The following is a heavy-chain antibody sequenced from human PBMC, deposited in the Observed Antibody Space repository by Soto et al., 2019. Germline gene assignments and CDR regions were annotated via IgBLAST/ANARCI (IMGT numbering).Heavy chain of an antibody. V-gene: IGHV3-7*01. CDR1: GFTFSSYW. J-gene: IGHJ3*02. Sequence: GGSLRLSCAASGFTFSSYWMSWVRQAPGKGLEWVANIKQDGSEKDYVDSVKGRFTISRDNAKNSLYLQMNSLRAEDTAVYYCARETQLLPDAFDIWGQGTMVTVSS. CDR2: IKQDGSEK. CDR3: ARETQLLPDAFDI. D-gene: IGHD2-15*01.